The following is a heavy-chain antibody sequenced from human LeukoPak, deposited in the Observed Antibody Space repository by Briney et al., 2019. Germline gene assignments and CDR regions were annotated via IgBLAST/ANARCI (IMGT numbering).Heavy chain of an antibody. CDR3: ARDYGDYEDYFDY. D-gene: IGHD4-17*01. J-gene: IGHJ4*02. CDR2: INHSGST. V-gene: IGHV4-34*01. Sequence: PSETLSLTCAVYGGSFSGYYWSWIRQPPGKGLEWIGEINHSGSTNYNPSLKSRVTISVDTSKNQFSLKLSSVTAADTAVYYCARDYGDYEDYFDYWGQETLVTVSS. CDR1: GGSFSGYY.